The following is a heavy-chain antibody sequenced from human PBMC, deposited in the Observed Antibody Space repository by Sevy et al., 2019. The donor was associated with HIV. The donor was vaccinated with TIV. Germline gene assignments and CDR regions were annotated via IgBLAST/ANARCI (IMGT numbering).Heavy chain of an antibody. V-gene: IGHV3-48*02. CDR2: IGTAAGVT. CDR1: GFTFKTYS. CDR3: ARCPGHYSIDY. D-gene: IGHD2-21*01. J-gene: IGHJ4*02. Sequence: GESLKISCAASGFTFKTYSLIWVRQTPGKGLEWLSFIGTAAGVTYYADSVKGRFTISRDNAKNSLYLQMNSLRDEDTAVYYCARCPGHYSIDYWGQGTLVTVSS.